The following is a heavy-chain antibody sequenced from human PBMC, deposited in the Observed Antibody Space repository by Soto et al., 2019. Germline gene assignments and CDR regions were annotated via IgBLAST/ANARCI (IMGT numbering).Heavy chain of an antibody. Sequence: PGGSLRLSCAAPGFTFSSYAMHWVRQAPGKGLEYVSAISSNGGSTYYANSVKGRFTISRDNSKNTLYLQMGSLRAEDMAVYYCARADYDFWSGYYVYYYYYYMDVWGKGTTVTVSS. J-gene: IGHJ6*03. V-gene: IGHV3-64*01. CDR2: ISSNGGST. CDR1: GFTFSSYA. CDR3: ARADYDFWSGYYVYYYYYYMDV. D-gene: IGHD3-3*01.